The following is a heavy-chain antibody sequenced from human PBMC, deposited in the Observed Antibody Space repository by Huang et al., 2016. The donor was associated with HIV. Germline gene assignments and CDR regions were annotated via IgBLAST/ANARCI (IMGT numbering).Heavy chain of an antibody. D-gene: IGHD5-18*01. CDR1: GFPFKNHA. J-gene: IGHJ3*02. CDR3: ARAKDTWDAYDI. V-gene: IGHV3-30-3*01. CDR2: ISNDGSNN. Sequence: VQLVESGGGGVQPGRSRGLSCAASGFPFKNHAMNWFGQAPGKGLDWVAVISNDGSNNYYADSVKGRFTISRDSSKSTLFLHMTSLRTEDTAVYYCARAKDTWDAYDIWGQGTMVIVSS.